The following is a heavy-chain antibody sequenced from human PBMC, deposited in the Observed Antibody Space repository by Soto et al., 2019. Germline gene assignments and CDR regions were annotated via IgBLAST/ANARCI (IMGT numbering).Heavy chain of an antibody. Sequence: QVQLVQSGAEVKKPGSSVKVSCKASGGTFSSYAISWVRQAPGQGLEWMGGIIPIFGTANYAQKFQGRVTITADESTSKAYMELSSLSSEETAVYYCARDGLGCSYAHNWFDPWGQGTLVTVSS. J-gene: IGHJ5*02. CDR3: ARDGLGCSYAHNWFDP. CDR2: IIPIFGTA. D-gene: IGHD5-18*01. V-gene: IGHV1-69*01. CDR1: GGTFSSYA.